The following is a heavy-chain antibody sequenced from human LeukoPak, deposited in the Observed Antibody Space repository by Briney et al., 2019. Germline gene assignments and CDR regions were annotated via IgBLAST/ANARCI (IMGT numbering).Heavy chain of an antibody. CDR2: IKQDGSEK. CDR1: GFTFSYYW. CDR3: AKDSKEKRVKVTGGGFDY. V-gene: IGHV3-7*05. D-gene: IGHD2-8*02. Sequence: GGSLRLSCAASGFTFSYYWMGWVRQAPGKGLEWVANIKQDGSEKYYVDSVKGGFTISRDNSKSTLYLQMNSLRAEDTAIYYCAKDSKEKRVKVTGGGFDYWGQGALVTVSS. J-gene: IGHJ4*02.